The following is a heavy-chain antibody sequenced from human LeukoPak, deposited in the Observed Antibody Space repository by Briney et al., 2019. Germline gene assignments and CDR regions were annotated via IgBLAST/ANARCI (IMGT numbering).Heavy chain of an antibody. CDR2: IYYTGST. CDR3: ARRSGSSPNWFDP. J-gene: IGHJ5*02. Sequence: SQTLSLTCTVSGGSISSGDYYWTWIRQPPGKGLEWIGYIYYTGSTLYNPSLKSRVTISLDTPKNQFSLKLTSVTAADTAVYYCARRSGSSPNWFDPWGQGTLVTVSS. V-gene: IGHV4-30-4*01. CDR1: GGSISSGDYY. D-gene: IGHD3-3*01.